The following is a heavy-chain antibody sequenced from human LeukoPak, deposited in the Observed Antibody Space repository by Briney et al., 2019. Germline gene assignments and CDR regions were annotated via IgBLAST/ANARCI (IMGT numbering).Heavy chain of an antibody. Sequence: GGSLRLSCAASGFTISSYAMTWVRQAPGKGLEWVSGISGSGGKTNYAASVKGRFTISRDNSKNTLFLQMNSLRAEDTAVYYCARDWSFYDSSGYHYWGQGTLVTVSS. D-gene: IGHD3-22*01. CDR1: GFTISSYA. CDR2: ISGSGGKT. J-gene: IGHJ4*02. CDR3: ARDWSFYDSSGYHY. V-gene: IGHV3-23*01.